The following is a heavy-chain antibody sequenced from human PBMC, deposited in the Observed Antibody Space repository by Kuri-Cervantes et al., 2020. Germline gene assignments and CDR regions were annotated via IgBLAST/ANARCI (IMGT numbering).Heavy chain of an antibody. J-gene: IGHJ5*02. Sequence: ASVKVSCKASGYTFTGYYMHWVRQAPGQGLEWMGWINPNSGGTNYAQKFQGRVTMTRDTSISTAYMELSRLRSDDMAVYYCARDGSGYDYAGWFDPWGQGTLVTVYS. V-gene: IGHV1-2*02. CDR1: GYTFTGYY. CDR3: ARDGSGYDYAGWFDP. CDR2: INPNSGGT. D-gene: IGHD5-12*01.